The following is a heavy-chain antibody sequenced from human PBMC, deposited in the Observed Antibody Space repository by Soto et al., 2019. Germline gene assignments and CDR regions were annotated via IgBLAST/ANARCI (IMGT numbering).Heavy chain of an antibody. V-gene: IGHV4-39*01. Sequence: QVQLQQSGPGPVKPSETLSLNCSVSGGSVRGSFYYWAWIRQTPGKGPEWIGCIHYSGSGNYNPAVNSRVTISIDTSTNQFALKLKSVTAADTAIYYCARQGSGRTFWFDPGGQGIQVIVSS. D-gene: IGHD1-26*01. CDR2: IHYSGSG. CDR1: GGSVRGSFYY. CDR3: ARQGSGRTFWFDP. J-gene: IGHJ5*02.